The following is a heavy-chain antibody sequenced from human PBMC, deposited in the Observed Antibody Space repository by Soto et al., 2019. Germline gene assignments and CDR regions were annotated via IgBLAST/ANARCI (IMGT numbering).Heavy chain of an antibody. CDR1: GIAFSSYA. CDR2: ISGSTSGT. V-gene: IGHV3-23*01. J-gene: IGHJ4*02. D-gene: IGHD3-16*02. CDR3: PKDRGFIDPFDY. Sequence: EVQLLESGGGLVQPGGSLRLSCAASGIAFSSYAMSWVRQAPGKGLEWVSSISGSTSGTYYADAVKGRFTISRDNSNNTLYLQMNSLRAEDTAVYYCPKDRGFIDPFDYWGQGALVTVSS.